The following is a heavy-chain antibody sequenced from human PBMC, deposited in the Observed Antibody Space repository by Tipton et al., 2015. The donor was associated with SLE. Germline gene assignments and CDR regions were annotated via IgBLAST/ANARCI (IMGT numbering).Heavy chain of an antibody. CDR3: AKEVVRVFPSYYYYYGMDV. CDR2: ISGSGDST. Sequence: SLRLSCVGSGFTFNSYAMTWVRQAPGKGLEWVSGISGSGDSTKYADSVKGRFTISRDESKNTVYLQMNSLRAEDTALYYCAKEVVRVFPSYYYYYGMDVWGQGTTVTVSS. D-gene: IGHD3-10*02. V-gene: IGHV3-23*01. J-gene: IGHJ6*02. CDR1: GFTFNSYA.